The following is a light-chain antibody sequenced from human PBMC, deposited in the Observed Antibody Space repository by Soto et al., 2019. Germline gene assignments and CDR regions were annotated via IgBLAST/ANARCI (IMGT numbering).Light chain of an antibody. V-gene: IGKV3-11*01. CDR3: QQRSNWPGT. Sequence: EIVLTQSPATLSLSPGERATLSCRASQNINNYLAWYQQKPGQAPRLLIYDSSSRATDIPARFSGSGSGTDFTLTISSLEAEDFAVYYCQQRSNWPGTFGGGTKVEI. CDR2: DSS. J-gene: IGKJ4*01. CDR1: QNINNY.